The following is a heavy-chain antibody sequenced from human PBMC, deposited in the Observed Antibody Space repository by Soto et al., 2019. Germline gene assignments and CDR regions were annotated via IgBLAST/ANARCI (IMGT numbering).Heavy chain of an antibody. V-gene: IGHV4-31*03. Sequence: PSETLSLTCTASGVSIGSRGYYDSWIRQHPGKGLEWIGYIYYNGNTYYTPSLKSRVIISRDTSKNQFSLKLSSVTAADTAVYYCVFRHLLTDDTLQPLLYFDYWGQGTLVTVSS. CDR2: IYYNGNT. CDR3: VFRHLLTDDTLQPLLYFDY. D-gene: IGHD2-8*01. CDR1: GVSIGSRGYY. J-gene: IGHJ4*02.